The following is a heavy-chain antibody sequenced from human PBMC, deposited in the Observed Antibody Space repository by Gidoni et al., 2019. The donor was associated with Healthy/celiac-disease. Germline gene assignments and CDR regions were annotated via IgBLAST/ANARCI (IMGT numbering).Heavy chain of an antibody. D-gene: IGHD3-22*01. V-gene: IGHV3-11*01. CDR3: AREGTFDYYDSSGYIYFDY. CDR1: AFTFSDYY. J-gene: IGHJ4*02. CDR2: ISSSGSTI. Sequence: QVQLVESGGGLVKPGGSLRLSCAASAFTFSDYYMSWIRQAPGKGLEWVSYISSSGSTIYYADSVKGRFTISRDNAKNSLYLQMKSLRAEDTAVYYCAREGTFDYYDSSGYIYFDYWGQGTLVTVSS.